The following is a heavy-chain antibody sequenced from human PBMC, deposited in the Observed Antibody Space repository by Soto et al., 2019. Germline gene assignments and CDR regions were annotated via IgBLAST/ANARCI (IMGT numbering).Heavy chain of an antibody. Sequence: GGSLRLSCAASGFIFSNYGMHWVHQAPGKGLEWVAVIWYDGSHESYADSVKGRFTISRDNSKNTLFLQMNSLRAEDTAVYYCARDRYSYDSRAYQGVDWYFDLWGRGTLVTVSS. D-gene: IGHD3-22*01. CDR1: GFIFSNYG. CDR3: ARDRYSYDSRAYQGVDWYFDL. V-gene: IGHV3-33*01. J-gene: IGHJ2*01. CDR2: IWYDGSHE.